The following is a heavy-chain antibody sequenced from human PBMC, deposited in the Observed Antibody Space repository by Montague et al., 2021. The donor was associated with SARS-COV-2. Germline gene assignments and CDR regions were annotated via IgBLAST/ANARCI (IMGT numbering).Heavy chain of an antibody. D-gene: IGHD6-19*01. CDR1: GGSFSDYH. Sequence: SETLSLTCAVYGGSFSDYHWTWIRQSPGEGLEWIGSIYYSGTTYYNPSLQSRVTISVDTSKKQFSLKLSSVTAADTAVYYCARGTYTSGWFQQFDYWGQGTLVTVSS. CDR3: ARGTYTSGWFQQFDY. J-gene: IGHJ4*02. CDR2: IYYSGTT. V-gene: IGHV4-34*01.